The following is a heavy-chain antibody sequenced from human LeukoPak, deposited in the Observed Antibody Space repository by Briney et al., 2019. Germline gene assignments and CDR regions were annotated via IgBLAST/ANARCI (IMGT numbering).Heavy chain of an antibody. D-gene: IGHD2-15*01. J-gene: IGHJ4*02. Sequence: SETLSLTCTVSGGSISSYYWSWIRQPPGKGLEWIGYIYYSGSTNYNPSLKSRVTISVDTSKNQSSLKLSSVTAADTAVYYCARAGYCSGGSCYSVGYGDYYFDSWGQGTLVTVSS. CDR3: ARAGYCSGGSCYSVGYGDYYFDS. V-gene: IGHV4-59*01. CDR1: GGSISSYY. CDR2: IYYSGST.